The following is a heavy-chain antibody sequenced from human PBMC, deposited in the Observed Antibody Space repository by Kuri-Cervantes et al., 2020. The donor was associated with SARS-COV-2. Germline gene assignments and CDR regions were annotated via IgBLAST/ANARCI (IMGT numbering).Heavy chain of an antibody. V-gene: IGHV5-10-1*01. CDR3: ARGINGGYIYGLLGIVTNWFDP. D-gene: IGHD5-18*01. Sequence: GESLKISCQGSGYSFTSYWISWVRQMPGKGLEWMGRIDPSDTYTNYSPSFQGHGTISADKSISTAYMQWSSLKASDPAMYYCARGINGGYIYGLLGIVTNWFDPWGQGTLVTVSS. CDR1: GYSFTSYW. CDR2: IDPSDTYT. J-gene: IGHJ5*02.